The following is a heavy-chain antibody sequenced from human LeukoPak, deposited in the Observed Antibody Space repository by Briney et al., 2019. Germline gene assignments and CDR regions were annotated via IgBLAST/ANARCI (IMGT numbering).Heavy chain of an antibody. J-gene: IGHJ6*03. CDR1: GGSISSGAYY. Sequence: SETLSLTCTVSGGSISSGAYYWSWIRQSAGKGLEWIGRIYTSGSTNYNPSLKSRVTISVDTSKNQFSLKLSSVTAADTAVYYCAREESEVAHNYYYYYMDVWGKGTTVTVSS. V-gene: IGHV4-61*02. D-gene: IGHD2-15*01. CDR2: IYTSGST. CDR3: AREESEVAHNYYYYYMDV.